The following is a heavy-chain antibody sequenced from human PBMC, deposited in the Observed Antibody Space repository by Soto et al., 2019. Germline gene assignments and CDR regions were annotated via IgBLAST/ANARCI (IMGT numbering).Heavy chain of an antibody. CDR2: INPNSGGT. V-gene: IGHV1-2*04. CDR3: AIDRVGRQWLATYYFDY. D-gene: IGHD6-19*01. CDR1: GYTFTGYY. Sequence: QVQLVQSGAEVKKPGASVKVSCKASGYTFTGYYMHWVRQAPGQGLEWMGWINPNSGGTNYAQKFQGWVTMTRDTSISTAYMELSRLRSDDTAVYYCAIDRVGRQWLATYYFDYWGQGTLVTVSS. J-gene: IGHJ4*02.